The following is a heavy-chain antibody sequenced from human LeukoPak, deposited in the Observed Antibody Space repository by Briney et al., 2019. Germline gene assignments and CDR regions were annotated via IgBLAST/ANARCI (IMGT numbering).Heavy chain of an antibody. CDR3: AEGGQWLRV. CDR2: INHSGST. V-gene: IGHV4-34*01. D-gene: IGHD6-19*01. Sequence: KSSETLSLTCAVYGGSFSGYYWSWIRQPPGKGLEWIGEINHSGSTNYNPSLKSRVTMSVDTSKNQFSLKLSSVTAADTAVYYCAEGGQWLRVWGQGTLVTVSS. J-gene: IGHJ4*02. CDR1: GGSFSGYY.